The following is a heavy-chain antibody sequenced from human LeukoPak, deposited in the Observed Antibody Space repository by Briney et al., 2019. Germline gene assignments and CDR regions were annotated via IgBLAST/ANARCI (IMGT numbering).Heavy chain of an antibody. CDR1: GYSFTSYW. CDR3: ARLTESYYGSGSYYGMDV. Sequence: GESLKISCKGSGYSFTSYWIGWVRQMPGKGLEWMGIIYPGGSDTRYSPSFQGQVTISADKSISTAYLQWSSLKASDTAMYYCARLTESYYGSGSYYGMDVWGQGTTVTVSS. J-gene: IGHJ6*02. D-gene: IGHD3-10*01. CDR2: IYPGGSDT. V-gene: IGHV5-51*01.